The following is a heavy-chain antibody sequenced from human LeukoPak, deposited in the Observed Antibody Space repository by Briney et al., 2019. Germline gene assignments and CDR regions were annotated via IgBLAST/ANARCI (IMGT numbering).Heavy chain of an antibody. Sequence: PGGSLRLSCAASGFTFSSYWMSWVRQAPGKGLEWVANIKQDGSEKYYVDSVKGRFTISRDNAKNSLYLQMNGLRAEDTAVYYCARDHPGYCSGGSCYTELDYWGQGTLVTVSS. CDR2: IKQDGSEK. V-gene: IGHV3-7*01. CDR1: GFTFSSYW. CDR3: ARDHPGYCSGGSCYTELDY. J-gene: IGHJ4*02. D-gene: IGHD2-15*01.